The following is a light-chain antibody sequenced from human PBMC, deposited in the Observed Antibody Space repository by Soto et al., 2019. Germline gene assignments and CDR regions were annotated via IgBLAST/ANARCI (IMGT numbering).Light chain of an antibody. CDR1: QSVSSY. CDR3: QQRSNWPRT. CDR2: DAS. J-gene: IGKJ4*01. Sequence: DIVLTQSPGTLSFSPGEGATLSCRASQSVSSYLAWYQQKPGQAPRLLIYDASNRATGIPARFSGSGSGTDFTLTISSLEPEDFAVYYCQQRSNWPRTFGGGTKVDIK. V-gene: IGKV3-11*01.